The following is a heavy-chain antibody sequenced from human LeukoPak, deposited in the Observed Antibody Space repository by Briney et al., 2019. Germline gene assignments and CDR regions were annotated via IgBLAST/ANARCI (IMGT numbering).Heavy chain of an antibody. CDR1: GGSISSGDYY. CDR3: ARAYHPYERFDY. CDR2: IYYSGST. Sequence: SQTLSLTCTVSGGSISSGDYYWSWIRQPPGKGLEWIGYIYYSGSTYYNPSLKSRVTISVDTSKNQFSLKLSSVTAADTAVYYCARAYHPYERFDYWGQGTLVTVSS. V-gene: IGHV4-30-4*01. J-gene: IGHJ4*02. D-gene: IGHD2-2*01.